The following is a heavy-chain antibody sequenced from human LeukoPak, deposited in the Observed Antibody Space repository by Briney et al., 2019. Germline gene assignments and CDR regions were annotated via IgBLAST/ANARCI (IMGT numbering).Heavy chain of an antibody. Sequence: GGSLRLSCVASGLNFYDSAMHWVRQAPGKGLEWVSLISADGGSTFSADSVKGGFSISRDNSINSLYLQMNCLRSEVTAMYYCVKLSGKFNYWGQGTLVAVSS. D-gene: IGHD2-2*01. CDR2: ISADGGST. J-gene: IGHJ4*02. CDR3: VKLSGKFNY. V-gene: IGHV3-43*02. CDR1: GLNFYDSA.